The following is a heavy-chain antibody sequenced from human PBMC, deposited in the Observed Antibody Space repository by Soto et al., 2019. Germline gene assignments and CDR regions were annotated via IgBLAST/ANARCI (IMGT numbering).Heavy chain of an antibody. J-gene: IGHJ6*02. Sequence: ASVKVSCKASGYTFTSYGISWVRQAPGQGLEWMGWISAYNGNTNYAQKLQGRVTMTTDTSTSTAYMELRSLRSDDTAVYYCARESDSRSWYYYYGMDVWGQGTTVTVSS. CDR2: ISAYNGNT. D-gene: IGHD6-13*01. V-gene: IGHV1-18*01. CDR3: ARESDSRSWYYYYGMDV. CDR1: GYTFTSYG.